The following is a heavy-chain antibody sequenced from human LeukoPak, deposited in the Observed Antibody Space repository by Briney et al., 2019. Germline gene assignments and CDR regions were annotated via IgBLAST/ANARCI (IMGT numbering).Heavy chain of an antibody. CDR3: ARVARYCSSTSCYYFDY. D-gene: IGHD2-2*01. J-gene: IGHJ4*02. V-gene: IGHV4-31*03. Sequence: SQTLSLTCTVSGGSISSGGYYWSWIRQHPGKGLEWIGHIYYSGSTYYNPSLKSRVTISVDTSKNQFSLKLSSVTAADTAVYYCARVARYCSSTSCYYFDYWGQGTLVTVSS. CDR1: GGSISSGGYY. CDR2: IYYSGST.